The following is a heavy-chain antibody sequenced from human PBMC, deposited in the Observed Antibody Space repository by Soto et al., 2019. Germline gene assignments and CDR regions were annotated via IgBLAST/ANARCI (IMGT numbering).Heavy chain of an antibody. D-gene: IGHD3-3*01. CDR1: GGSFSGFY. V-gene: IGHV4-34*01. CDR3: ARGRTYVFWSGYYVIAYFDY. Sequence: SSETLSLICAVYGGSFSGFYWSWIRQPPGKGLEWIGEINHSGSTNYNPSLKSRVTISVDTSKNQFSLKLSSVTAAHTAVYYCARGRTYVFWSGYYVIAYFDYWGQGTLVTVSS. CDR2: INHSGST. J-gene: IGHJ4*02.